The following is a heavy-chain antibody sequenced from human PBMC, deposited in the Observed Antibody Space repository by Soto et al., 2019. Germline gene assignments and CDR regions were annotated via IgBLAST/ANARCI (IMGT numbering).Heavy chain of an antibody. CDR3: ARGGTIFGVVIMGYYYGMDV. J-gene: IGHJ6*02. D-gene: IGHD3-3*01. CDR2: INPNSGGT. CDR1: GYTFTGYY. Sequence: ASVKVSCKASGYTFTGYYMHWVRQAPGQGLEWMGWINPNSGGTNYAQKFQGRVTMTRDTSISTAYMELSRLRSDDTAVYYCARGGTIFGVVIMGYYYGMDVWGQGTTVTVS. V-gene: IGHV1-2*02.